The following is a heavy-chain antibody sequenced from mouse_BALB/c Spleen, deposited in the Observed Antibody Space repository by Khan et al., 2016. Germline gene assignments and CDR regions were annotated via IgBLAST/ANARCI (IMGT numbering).Heavy chain of an antibody. CDR2: IDPANGNT. Sequence: VQLQQSGAELVKPGASVKLSCTASGFNIKDTYMHWVKQRPEQGLEWIGRIDPANGNTKYDPKFQGKATVTADTSSNTAYLQLSSLTSEDTAVYYCVPAYYRYDIDAMDYWGQGTSVTVSS. CDR1: GFNIKDTY. V-gene: IGHV14-3*02. D-gene: IGHD2-14*01. J-gene: IGHJ4*01. CDR3: VPAYYRYDIDAMDY.